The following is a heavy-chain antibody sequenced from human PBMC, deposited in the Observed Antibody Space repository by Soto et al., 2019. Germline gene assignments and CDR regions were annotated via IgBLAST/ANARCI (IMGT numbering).Heavy chain of an antibody. Sequence: LRLSCAASGFTFSTYWMTWVRQAPGKGLEWVANINQDGSEKSFMDSVKGRLTISRDNAKNSVYLQMNSLRAEDTAVYYCARAGATAKRIYGLDVWGRGTTVTVSS. V-gene: IGHV3-7*03. D-gene: IGHD1-1*01. CDR3: ARAGATAKRIYGLDV. CDR1: GFTFSTYW. J-gene: IGHJ6*02. CDR2: INQDGSEK.